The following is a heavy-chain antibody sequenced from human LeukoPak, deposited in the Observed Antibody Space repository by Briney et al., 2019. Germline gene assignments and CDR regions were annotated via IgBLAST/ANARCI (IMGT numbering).Heavy chain of an antibody. Sequence: GGSLRLSCAASGFIFNTYVMHWVRQAPGKGLEWLAFIRYDGSNKNYADSVKGRFTISRDNTKNSLYLQMNSLRAEDTAVYYCARDYSTVTTFFDYWGQGTLVTVSS. CDR3: ARDYSTVTTFFDY. D-gene: IGHD4-17*01. CDR1: GFIFNTYV. V-gene: IGHV3-30*02. J-gene: IGHJ4*02. CDR2: IRYDGSNK.